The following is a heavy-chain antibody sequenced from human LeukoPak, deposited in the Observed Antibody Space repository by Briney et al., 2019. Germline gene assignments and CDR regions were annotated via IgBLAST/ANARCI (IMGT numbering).Heavy chain of an antibody. Sequence: GGSLRLSCAASGFTFSSYDMHWVRQATGKGLKWVSAIGTAGDTYYPGSVKGRFTISRENAKNSLYLQMNSLRAGDTAVYYCARARGNMYSSSSNSLLLGYYYMDVWGKGTTVTVSS. V-gene: IGHV3-13*01. CDR1: GFTFSSYD. CDR3: ARARGNMYSSSSNSLLLGYYYMDV. CDR2: IGTAGDT. J-gene: IGHJ6*03. D-gene: IGHD6-6*01.